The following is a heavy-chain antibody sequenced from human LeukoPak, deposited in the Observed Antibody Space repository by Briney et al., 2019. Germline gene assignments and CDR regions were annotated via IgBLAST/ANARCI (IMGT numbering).Heavy chain of an antibody. J-gene: IGHJ4*02. Sequence: GGSLRLSCAASGFTFSSYAMSWVRQAPGKGLEWVSAISGSGGSTYYADSVKGRFTISRDNSKNTLYLEMNSLRAEDTAVYHCAKDLKHKRPGIAVAGKAPMYYFDYWGQGTLVTISS. V-gene: IGHV3-23*01. CDR2: ISGSGGST. D-gene: IGHD6-19*01. CDR1: GFTFSSYA. CDR3: AKDLKHKRPGIAVAGKAPMYYFDY.